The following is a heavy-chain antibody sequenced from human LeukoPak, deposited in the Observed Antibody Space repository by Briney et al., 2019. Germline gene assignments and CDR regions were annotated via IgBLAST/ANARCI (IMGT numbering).Heavy chain of an antibody. D-gene: IGHD3-10*01. CDR3: ARVTVGESSSPWADY. CDR2: INPNSGGT. V-gene: IGHV1-2*02. J-gene: IGHJ4*02. CDR1: GYTFTGYY. Sequence: ASVKVSCKASGYTFTGYYMHWVRQAPGQGLEWMGWINPNSGGTNYAQKFQGRVTMTRDTSISTAYMELSRLRSDDTAVYYCARVTVGESSSPWADYWGQGTLVTVSS.